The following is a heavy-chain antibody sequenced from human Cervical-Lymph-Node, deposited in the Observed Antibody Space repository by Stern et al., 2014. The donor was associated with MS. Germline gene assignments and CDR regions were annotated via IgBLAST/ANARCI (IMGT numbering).Heavy chain of an antibody. Sequence: QVQLQESGPGLVTPSPTLSLTCTVSGGSMSSGDYYWRWIRQSPGKGLEGIGYSYHSGGTYYNPSLESRVSISVDTSKNQFSLKLSSVNAADTAVYYCARCGHIVDYYYGLDVWGQGTTVTVSS. CDR3: ARCGHIVDYYYGLDV. CDR1: GGSMSSGDYY. J-gene: IGHJ6*02. D-gene: IGHD2-21*01. V-gene: IGHV4-30-4*01. CDR2: SYHSGGT.